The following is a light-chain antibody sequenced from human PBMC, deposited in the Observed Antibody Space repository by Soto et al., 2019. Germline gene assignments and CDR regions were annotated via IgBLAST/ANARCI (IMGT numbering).Light chain of an antibody. V-gene: IGLV1-47*01. J-gene: IGLJ1*01. CDR1: TSNIGSNY. Sequence: QSVLTQPPSASGTPGQGVTISCSGSTSNIGSNYVYWYQQLPGTAPKLLIYRNNQRPSGVPDRFSGSKSGNSASLAISGLRSDDEADYFCATWHDSLNGFYVFATGTKVNVL. CDR2: RNN. CDR3: ATWHDSLNGFYV.